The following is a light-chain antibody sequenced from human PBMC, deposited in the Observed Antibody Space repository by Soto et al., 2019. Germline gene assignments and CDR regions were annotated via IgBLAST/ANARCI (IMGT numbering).Light chain of an antibody. J-gene: IGLJ2*01. CDR3: TSYTSNNALVV. CDR1: SSDVGGYNY. CDR2: DVS. Sequence: QSALTQPASVSGSPGQSITISCTGTSSDVGGYNYVSWYQLYSGKALKLMIYDVSNRPSGVSYRFSGSKSGNTASLTISALQAEDEADYYCTSYTSNNALVVFGGGTQLTVL. V-gene: IGLV2-14*01.